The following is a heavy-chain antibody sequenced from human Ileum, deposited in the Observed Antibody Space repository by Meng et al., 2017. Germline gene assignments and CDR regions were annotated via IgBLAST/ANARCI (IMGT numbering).Heavy chain of an antibody. CDR1: GVSISSAIW. CDR2: IFQSGST. D-gene: IGHD1-14*01. V-gene: IGHV4-4*02. CDR3: AKAAAYNLDI. Sequence: HASGPGLVKPAGTLSLPCDFSGVSISSAIWWGWVRQPPGKGLEWIGEIFQSGSTNYNPSLKSRVSISVDKSKNHLSLSLSSVTAADTAVYYCAKAAAYNLDIWGQGALVTVSS. J-gene: IGHJ4*02.